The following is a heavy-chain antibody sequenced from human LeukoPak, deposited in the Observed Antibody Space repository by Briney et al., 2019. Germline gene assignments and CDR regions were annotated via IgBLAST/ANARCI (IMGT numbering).Heavy chain of an antibody. V-gene: IGHV4-4*07. CDR2: ISTSGTT. Sequence: SETLSLTCTVSGNSISTIYWSWIRQPAGKGLEWIGRISTSGTTNYNPSLKSRVTMSIDTSKNQFSLNLSSVTAAYTAVYYCARRLSSGWHDYWGQGTLVTVSS. CDR1: GNSISTIY. D-gene: IGHD6-19*01. J-gene: IGHJ4*02. CDR3: ARRLSSGWHDY.